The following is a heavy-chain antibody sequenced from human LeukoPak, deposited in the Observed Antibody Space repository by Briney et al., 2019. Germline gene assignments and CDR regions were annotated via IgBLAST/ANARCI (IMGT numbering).Heavy chain of an antibody. V-gene: IGHV3-48*01. CDR2: ISSSSSTI. D-gene: IGHD1-26*01. CDR1: GFTFSSYS. Sequence: GGSLRLSCAASGFTFSSYSMNWVRQAPGKGLEWDSYISSSSSTIYYADSVKGRFTISRDNAKYSLYLQMNSLRAEDTAVYYCARDPVGGSGSYSGPYYFDYWGQGTLVTVSS. J-gene: IGHJ4*02. CDR3: ARDPVGGSGSYSGPYYFDY.